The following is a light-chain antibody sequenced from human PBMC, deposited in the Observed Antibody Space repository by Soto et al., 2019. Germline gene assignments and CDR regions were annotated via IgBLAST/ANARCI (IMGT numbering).Light chain of an antibody. Sequence: EIGLTQSPGTLSLSPGERATLSCRASQTVNSRYLSWDQQKAGQAPRFLIYASSTRATGIPGRFSGSGAETECTLTISRLEPEDVAVYYCQQYDNAARYTFGQGIKLEI. CDR2: ASS. CDR1: QTVNSRY. V-gene: IGKV3-20*01. J-gene: IGKJ2*01. CDR3: QQYDNAARYT.